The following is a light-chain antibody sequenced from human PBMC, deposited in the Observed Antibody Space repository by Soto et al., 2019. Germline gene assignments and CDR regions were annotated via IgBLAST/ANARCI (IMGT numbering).Light chain of an antibody. V-gene: IGLV2-8*01. CDR2: EVD. J-gene: IGLJ3*02. Sequence: QSALTQPPSASGAPGQSVTISCTGSSRDVGAYNHVSWYQQHPGKAPKLIIYEVDQRPSGVPDRFSASKSGNTASLTVSWLQADDEADYYCSSYAGTDTLRVFGGGTKLTVL. CDR3: SSYAGTDTLRV. CDR1: SRDVGAYNH.